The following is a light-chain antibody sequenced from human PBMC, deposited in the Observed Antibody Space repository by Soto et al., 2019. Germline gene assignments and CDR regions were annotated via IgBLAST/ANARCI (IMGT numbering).Light chain of an antibody. CDR3: QEYNSYSRT. J-gene: IGKJ1*01. CDR1: QSVNSFY. Sequence: IVLTQSPGTLSLSPGERATLSCRASQSVNSFYLAWFQQKPGQAPRLLIYGASTRATGIPDRFSGSGSGTDFTLTISSLQPDDFATFYCQEYNSYSRTFGQGTRWIS. V-gene: IGKV3-20*01. CDR2: GAS.